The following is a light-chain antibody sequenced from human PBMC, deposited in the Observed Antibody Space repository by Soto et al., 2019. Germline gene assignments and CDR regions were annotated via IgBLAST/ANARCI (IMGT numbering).Light chain of an antibody. CDR2: RNN. Sequence: QSVLTQPPSASGTPGQRVTISCSGSSSNIGSNYVYWYQQLPGTAPKLLIYRNNQRPSGVPDRFSGSKSGTSASLAISGLRYEDEADYYCAAWDDSLSGHVVFGGGTKVTVL. V-gene: IGLV1-47*01. J-gene: IGLJ2*01. CDR1: SSNIGSNY. CDR3: AAWDDSLSGHVV.